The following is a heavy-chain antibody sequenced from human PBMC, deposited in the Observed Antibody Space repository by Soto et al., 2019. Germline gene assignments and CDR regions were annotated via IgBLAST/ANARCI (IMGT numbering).Heavy chain of an antibody. D-gene: IGHD4-17*01. Sequence: GGSLRLSCAASGFTFDDYAMHWVRQAPGKGLEWVSGISWNSGSIGYADSVKGRFTISRDNAKNSLYLQMNSLRAEDTALYYCAKDMVYGDSYGDAFDIWGQGTMVTVSS. V-gene: IGHV3-9*01. CDR3: AKDMVYGDSYGDAFDI. J-gene: IGHJ3*02. CDR1: GFTFDDYA. CDR2: ISWNSGSI.